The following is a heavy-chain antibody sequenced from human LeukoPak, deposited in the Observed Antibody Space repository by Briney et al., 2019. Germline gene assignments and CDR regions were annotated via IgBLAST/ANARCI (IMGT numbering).Heavy chain of an antibody. V-gene: IGHV1-18*01. CDR3: ASHAMGYYDSSDNWFDP. CDR1: GYTFTSYG. Sequence: ASVKVSCKASGYTFTSYGISWVRQAPGQGLEWMGWISAYNGNTNYAQKPQGRVTMTTDTSTSTAYMELRSLRSDDTAVYYCASHAMGYYDSSDNWFDPWGQGTLVTVSS. J-gene: IGHJ5*02. CDR2: ISAYNGNT. D-gene: IGHD3-22*01.